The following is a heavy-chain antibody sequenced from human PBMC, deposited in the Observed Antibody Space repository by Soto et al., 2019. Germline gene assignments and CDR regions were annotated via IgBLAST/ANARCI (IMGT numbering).Heavy chain of an antibody. CDR2: IRNKTNNYAT. CDR3: AKARSTVAGLFDY. CDR1: GFTFSDSA. D-gene: IGHD6-19*01. V-gene: IGHV3-73*01. Sequence: PGGSLRLSCAASGFTFSDSAMHWVRQASGKGLEWVGRIRNKTNNYATAYIASVKGRFTISRDNSKNTLYLQMNSLRAEDTAVYYCAKARSTVAGLFDYWGQGTLVTVSS. J-gene: IGHJ4*02.